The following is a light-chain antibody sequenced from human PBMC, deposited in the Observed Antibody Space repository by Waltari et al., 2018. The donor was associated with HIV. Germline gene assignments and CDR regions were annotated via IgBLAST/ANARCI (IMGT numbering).Light chain of an antibody. J-gene: IGLJ2*01. V-gene: IGLV1-51*01. CDR3: GTWDSSLSAVV. CDR1: SSINGHHL. Sequence: QSVLTRPRSVSAAPGQMVTFYRSGSSSINGHHLVPTYQQIPETAPRPVIYDTNDRPSGIPDRFSGSKSGTSATLGITGPQTGDEADYYCGTWDSSLSAVVFGGGTKLTVL. CDR2: DTN.